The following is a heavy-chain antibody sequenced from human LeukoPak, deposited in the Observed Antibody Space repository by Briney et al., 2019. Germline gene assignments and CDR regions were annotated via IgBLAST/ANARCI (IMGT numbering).Heavy chain of an antibody. CDR1: GYTFTSFD. CDR3: ARGRTSYYYDS. V-gene: IGHV1-2*04. D-gene: IGHD3-22*01. J-gene: IGHJ4*02. CDR2: INPNSGGT. Sequence: GASVKVSCKASGYTFTSFDISWVRQAPGQGLEWMGWINPNSGGTNYAQKFQGWVTVTRDTSISTAYMELSRLRSDDTAVYYCARGRTSYYYDSWGQGTLVTVSS.